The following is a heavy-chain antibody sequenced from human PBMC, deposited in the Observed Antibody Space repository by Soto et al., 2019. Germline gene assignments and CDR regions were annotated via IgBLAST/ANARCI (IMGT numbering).Heavy chain of an antibody. V-gene: IGHV5-51*01. CDR2: IYPGDADT. D-gene: IGHD3-10*01. J-gene: IGHJ4*02. CDR1: GYRFTSYW. CDR3: ARLLEDFGYGSGSYYSSFDY. Sequence: PGESLKISCKGSGYRFTSYWIAWVRQMPGKGLEWMGIIYPGDADTRYSPSFQGQVTISADKSISTAYLQWSSLKASDTAMYYCARLLEDFGYGSGSYYSSFDYWGQGTLVTVSS.